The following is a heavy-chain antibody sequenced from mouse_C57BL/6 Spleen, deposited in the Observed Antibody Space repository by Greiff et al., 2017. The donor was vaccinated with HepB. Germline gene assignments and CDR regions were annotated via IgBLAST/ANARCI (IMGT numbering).Heavy chain of an antibody. J-gene: IGHJ2*01. CDR1: GYTFTSYW. D-gene: IGHD1-1*01. Sequence: VQLQQSGAELVKPGASVKLSCKASGYTFTSYWMHWVKQRPGQGLEWIGMIHPNSGSTNYNEKFKSKATLTVDKSSSTAYMQLSSLTSEDSAVYYCAREDYYYGSSSFDYWGQGTTLTVSS. CDR3: AREDYYYGSSSFDY. V-gene: IGHV1-64*01. CDR2: IHPNSGST.